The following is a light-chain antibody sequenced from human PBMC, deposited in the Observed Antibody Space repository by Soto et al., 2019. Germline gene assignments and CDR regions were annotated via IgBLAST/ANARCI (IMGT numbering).Light chain of an antibody. CDR2: GAS. Sequence: EIVLTQSPGTLSLSPGERATLSCRASQSVSSSYLAWYQQKPGQAPRLLIYGASSRATGVPNRFSGSGSATEFALTITRLEPDDFAVYYCQQYGSSRFTFGPGTKVDIK. J-gene: IGKJ3*01. CDR1: QSVSSSY. V-gene: IGKV3-20*01. CDR3: QQYGSSRFT.